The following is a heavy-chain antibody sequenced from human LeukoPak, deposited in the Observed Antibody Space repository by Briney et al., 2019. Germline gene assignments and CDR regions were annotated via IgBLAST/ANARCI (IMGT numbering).Heavy chain of an antibody. V-gene: IGHV4-59*01. Sequence: SETLSLTCAVSGGSLSIYCLSWVRQPPGKGLEWIGYIYYSGSTNYNPSLKSRLTISVDTSKNQFSLKLSSLTAADTAVYYCARLGRIPHYPYDGSGYYGDDFGIWGQGTMVTVSS. J-gene: IGHJ3*02. D-gene: IGHD3-22*01. CDR1: GGSLSIYC. CDR3: ARLGRIPHYPYDGSGYYGDDFGI. CDR2: IYYSGST.